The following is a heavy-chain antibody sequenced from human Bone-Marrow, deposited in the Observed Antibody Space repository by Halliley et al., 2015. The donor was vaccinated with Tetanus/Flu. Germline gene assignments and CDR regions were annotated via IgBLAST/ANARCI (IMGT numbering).Heavy chain of an antibody. CDR1: GGSFSGYY. D-gene: IGHD3-10*01. J-gene: IGHJ5*01. CDR2: INYDGTT. CDR3: ARDNYHASWWFDS. V-gene: IGHV4-34*01. Sequence: TLSLTCAVYGGSFSGYYWSWIRQPPGKGLEWIGEINYDGTTDYNPSLNSRVTLSLDTTKKQFSLRVTSVTAADTAIYYCARDNYHASWWFDSWGRGTLVTVSS.